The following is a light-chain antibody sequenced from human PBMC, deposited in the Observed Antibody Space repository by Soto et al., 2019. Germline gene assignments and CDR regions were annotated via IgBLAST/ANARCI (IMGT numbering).Light chain of an antibody. CDR2: DAS. V-gene: IGKV3-11*01. CDR1: QSVSSY. CDR3: QQYNNWPPLT. Sequence: EIVLTQSPATLSLSPGERATLSCRASQSVSSYLAWYQQKPGQAPRLLIYDASNRATGIPARFSGSGSETKFTLTISSLQSEDFAVYYCQQYNNWPPLTFGGGTKVDIK. J-gene: IGKJ4*01.